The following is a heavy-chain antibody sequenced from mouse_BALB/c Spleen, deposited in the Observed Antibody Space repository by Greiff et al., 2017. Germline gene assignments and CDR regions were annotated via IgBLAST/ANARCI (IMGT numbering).Heavy chain of an antibody. J-gene: IGHJ4*01. CDR3: ARGGGTGWAMDY. CDR2: IYPYNGGT. V-gene: IGHV1S29*02. CDR1: GYTFTDYN. D-gene: IGHD3-3*01. Sequence: EVQLQESGPELVKPGASVKISCKASGYTFTDYNMHWVKQSHGKSLEWIGYIYPYNGGTGYNQKFKSKATLTVDNSSSTAYMELRSLTSEDSAVYYCARGGGTGWAMDYWGQGTSVTVSS.